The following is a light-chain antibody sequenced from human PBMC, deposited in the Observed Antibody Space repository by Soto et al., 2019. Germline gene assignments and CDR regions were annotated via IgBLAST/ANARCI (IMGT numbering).Light chain of an antibody. J-gene: IGKJ4*01. Sequence: EIVMTQSPATLSVSPGERVTLSCRASQNIASSLDWYQQIPGQPPRLLFYGASTRASDVPARFSGSGSGTEFTLTISSLQSEDFAAYYCQQYYDWPLTFGGGTKVDI. V-gene: IGKV3-15*01. CDR1: QNIASS. CDR2: GAS. CDR3: QQYYDWPLT.